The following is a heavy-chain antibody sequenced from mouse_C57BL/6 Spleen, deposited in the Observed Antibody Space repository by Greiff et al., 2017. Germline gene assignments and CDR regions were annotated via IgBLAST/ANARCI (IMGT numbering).Heavy chain of an antibody. Sequence: EVQGVESGGGLVKPGGSLKLSCAASGFTFSDYGMHWVRQAPEKGLAWVAYISSGSSTIYYADTVKGRFTISRDNAKNTLFLQRTSLRSEDTAVYYCAKPYDVPAWFAYGGQGTLVTVSA. D-gene: IGHD2-12*01. CDR2: ISSGSSTI. CDR1: GFTFSDYG. V-gene: IGHV5-17*01. J-gene: IGHJ3*01. CDR3: AKPYDVPAWFAY.